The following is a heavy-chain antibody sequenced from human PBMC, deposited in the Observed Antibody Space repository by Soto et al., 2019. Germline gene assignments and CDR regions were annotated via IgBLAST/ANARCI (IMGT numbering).Heavy chain of an antibody. D-gene: IGHD1-26*01. Sequence: QVHLVQSGTQVKKPGSSVRVSCRASGGSVSDYAISWLRQAPGQGLEWMGAVIPILGQAYYAQNFQDRVTITADESTRTAYMDLISLRSDDTAVYFCARVGGVGAPPGADYWGQGTLVTVSS. J-gene: IGHJ4*02. CDR3: ARVGGVGAPPGADY. CDR1: GGSVSDYA. CDR2: VIPILGQA. V-gene: IGHV1-69*01.